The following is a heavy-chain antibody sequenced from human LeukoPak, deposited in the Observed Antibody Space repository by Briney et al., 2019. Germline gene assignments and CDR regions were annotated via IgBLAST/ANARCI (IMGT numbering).Heavy chain of an antibody. CDR1: GGSISSFV. Sequence: ASETLSLTCTVSGGSISSFVWSWIRQPPGEGLDYIGFIYDTGTTNYNPLLKSRVTLSVDTSKNQFSLRLNSVTAADTAVYYCARLAKGEQWLAYSFDYWGQGALVTVSS. D-gene: IGHD6-19*01. J-gene: IGHJ4*02. CDR2: IYDTGTT. CDR3: ARLAKGEQWLAYSFDY. V-gene: IGHV4-59*08.